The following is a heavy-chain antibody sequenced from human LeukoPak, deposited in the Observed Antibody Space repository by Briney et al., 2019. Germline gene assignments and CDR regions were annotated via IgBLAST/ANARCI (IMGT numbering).Heavy chain of an antibody. V-gene: IGHV3-23*01. CDR3: AKRVRDGYNTPIDY. D-gene: IGHD5-24*01. CDR2: IRGGGET. CDR1: GFSFSTYA. J-gene: IGHJ4*02. Sequence: GGSLRLSCAASGFSFSTYAMSWVRQAPARGPEWVSSIRGGGETFYADSVKGRFTLSRDNSKNTVYLEMNSLRAEDTALYYCAKRVRDGYNTPIDYWGQGTLVTVSS.